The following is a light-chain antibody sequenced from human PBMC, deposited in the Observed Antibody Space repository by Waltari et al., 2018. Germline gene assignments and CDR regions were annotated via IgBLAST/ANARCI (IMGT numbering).Light chain of an antibody. CDR2: EGS. Sequence: QSALTQPASVSGPPGQSITIPCPGTTRDVGNYNLVPWYHQHPGKAPKRLIYEGSRRPSGISNRFSGSTSGNTASLTISGLQAEDEADYYCCSSAGRSTLFGGGTKLTLL. V-gene: IGLV2-23*01. CDR3: CSSAGRSTL. CDR1: TRDVGNYNL. J-gene: IGLJ2*01.